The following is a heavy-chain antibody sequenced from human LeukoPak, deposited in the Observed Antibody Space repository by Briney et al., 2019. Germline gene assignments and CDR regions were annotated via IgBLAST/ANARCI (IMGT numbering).Heavy chain of an antibody. CDR2: VNNNGDKT. V-gene: IGHV3-64*04. D-gene: IGHD6-19*01. CDR3: ARRGIAVAGTDY. Sequence: GGSLRLSCSASGFIFSTYAMHWVRQAPGRRPEYVSVVNNNGDKTYYPDSVKGRFTISRDNAKNSLYLQMNSLRAEDTAVYYCARRGIAVAGTDYWGQGTLVTVSS. J-gene: IGHJ4*02. CDR1: GFIFSTYA.